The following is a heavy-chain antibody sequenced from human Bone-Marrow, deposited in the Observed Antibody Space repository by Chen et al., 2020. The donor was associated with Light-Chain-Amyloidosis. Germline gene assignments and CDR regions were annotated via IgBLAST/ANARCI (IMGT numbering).Heavy chain of an antibody. CDR2: IKQDGSEI. CDR3: ARGDYYGYLDAFDI. J-gene: IGHJ3*02. V-gene: IGHV3-7*01. D-gene: IGHD3-10*01. CDR1: GFPFSTYW. Sequence: EVQRVESGGGLVQPGGSLRLSCAASGFPFSTYWMSWVRQPPGKGLEWVANIKQDGSEIHYVDSVKGRFTVSRDNAKNSLYLQMNTLRADDTAVYYCARGDYYGYLDAFDIWGQGTMVTVSS.